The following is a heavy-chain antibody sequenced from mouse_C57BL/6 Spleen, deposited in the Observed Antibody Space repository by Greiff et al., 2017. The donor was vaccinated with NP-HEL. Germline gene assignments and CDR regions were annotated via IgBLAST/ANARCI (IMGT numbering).Heavy chain of an antibody. CDR3: AVDSSGFAY. D-gene: IGHD3-2*02. V-gene: IGHV1-69*01. CDR2: IDPSDSST. CDR1: GYTFTSYW. Sequence: QVQLQQPGAELVMPGASVKLSCKASGYTFTSYWMHWVKQRPGQGLEWIGEIDPSDSSTNYNQKFKGKSTLTVDKSSSTAYMQLSSLTSEDSAVYYCAVDSSGFAYWGQGTLVTVSA. J-gene: IGHJ3*01.